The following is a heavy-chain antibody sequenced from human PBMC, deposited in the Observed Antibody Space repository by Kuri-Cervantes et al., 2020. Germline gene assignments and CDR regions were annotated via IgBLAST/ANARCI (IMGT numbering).Heavy chain of an antibody. V-gene: IGHV3-74*01. CDR2: ITSDGSST. CDR1: GFTFSSYW. J-gene: IGHJ4*02. D-gene: IGHD2-2*01. Sequence: GESLKISCAASGFTFSSYWMHWVRQAPGKGLVWVSRITSDGSSTSYADSVKGRFTISRDNSKNTLYPQTHPLRAEDTAVYYCARESQLLFCFDYWGQGTLVTVSS. CDR3: ARESQLLFCFDY.